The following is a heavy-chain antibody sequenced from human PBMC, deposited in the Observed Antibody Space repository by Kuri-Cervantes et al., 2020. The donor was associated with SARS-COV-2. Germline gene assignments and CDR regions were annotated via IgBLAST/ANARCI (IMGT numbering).Heavy chain of an antibody. Sequence: SQTLSLTCAVYGGSFSGYYWGWIRQPPGKGLEWIGSIYHSGSTYYNPSLKSRVTISVDTSKNQFSLKLSSVTAADTAVYYCARVDRATVATDAFDIWGQGTMVTVSS. CDR3: ARVDRATVATDAFDI. D-gene: IGHD4-23*01. CDR2: IYHSGST. CDR1: GGSFSGYY. J-gene: IGHJ3*02. V-gene: IGHV4-38-2*01.